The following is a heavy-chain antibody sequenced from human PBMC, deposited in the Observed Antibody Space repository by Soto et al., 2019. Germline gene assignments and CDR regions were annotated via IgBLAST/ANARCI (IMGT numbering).Heavy chain of an antibody. D-gene: IGHD3-3*01. CDR2: ISYEGGNK. CDR3: ARERGTIFGVVTSMDGMDV. CDR1: GFTFSRYA. J-gene: IGHJ6*02. Sequence: PGGSLRLSCAASGFTFSRYAIQWVRQAPGKGLEWVAVISYEGGNKYYADSVKGRFTISRDNSKNMSYLQMNSLRAEDTAVYYCARERGTIFGVVTSMDGMDVWGQGTTVTVSS. V-gene: IGHV3-30-3*01.